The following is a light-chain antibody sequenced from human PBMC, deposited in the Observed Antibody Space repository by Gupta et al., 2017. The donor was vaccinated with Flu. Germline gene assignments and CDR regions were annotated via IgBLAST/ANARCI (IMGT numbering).Light chain of an antibody. CDR2: WAS. CDR3: QQFYTTPYS. CDR1: QSILYSSKYKNY. V-gene: IGKV4-1*01. Sequence: DIVMTQSPDSLALSLGERATINCKSSQSILYSSKYKNYLAWYQQKPGQRHKLLINWASTRESGVSDRFVGSGSGIDFTLTISSRQAEDVAVYYCQQFYTTPYSFGQGTKLEIK. J-gene: IGKJ2*03.